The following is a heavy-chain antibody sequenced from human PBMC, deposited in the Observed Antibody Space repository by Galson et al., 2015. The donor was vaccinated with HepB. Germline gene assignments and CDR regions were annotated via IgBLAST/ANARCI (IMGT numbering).Heavy chain of an antibody. V-gene: IGHV3-23*01. CDR3: AKVGAMFRGAFDY. CDR1: GFTFSNYA. J-gene: IGHJ4*02. D-gene: IGHD3-10*01. Sequence: SLRLSCAASGFTFSNYAMSWVRQAPGKGLEWVSLLSGSGDSTYYADSVKGRFTVSRDISKNTFYLQMNSLRAEDTAVYHCAKVGAMFRGAFDYWGQGTLVTVPS. CDR2: LSGSGDST.